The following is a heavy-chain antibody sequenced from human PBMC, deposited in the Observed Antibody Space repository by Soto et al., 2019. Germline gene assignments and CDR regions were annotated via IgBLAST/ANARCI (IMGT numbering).Heavy chain of an antibody. V-gene: IGHV5-51*01. CDR1: GYRFTSYW. CDR3: ARQGRDAPEYFQY. D-gene: IGHD2-21*02. CDR2: IYPGESGGESDT. Sequence: GESLKISCKGSGYRFTSYWIGWVRQMPGKGLEWMGIIYPGESGGESDTRYSPSFQGQVTLSADKSVSTAYLQWSSLKASDTAMYYCARQGRDAPEYFQYWGQGTLVTVSS. J-gene: IGHJ1*01.